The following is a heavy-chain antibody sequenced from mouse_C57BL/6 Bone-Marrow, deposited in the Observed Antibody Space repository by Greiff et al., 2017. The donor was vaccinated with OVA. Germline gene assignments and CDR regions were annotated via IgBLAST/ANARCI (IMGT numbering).Heavy chain of an antibody. CDR3: ARLRGLIYFDV. CDR2: INPGSGGT. CDR1: GYAFTNYL. V-gene: IGHV1-54*01. J-gene: IGHJ1*03. D-gene: IGHD1-3*01. Sequence: QVQLQQSGAELVRPGTSVKVSCKASGYAFTNYLIEWVKQRPGQGLEWIGVINPGSGGTNYNEKFKGKATLTADKSSSTAYMQLSSLTSEDSAVYFCARLRGLIYFDVGGTGTTVTVSS.